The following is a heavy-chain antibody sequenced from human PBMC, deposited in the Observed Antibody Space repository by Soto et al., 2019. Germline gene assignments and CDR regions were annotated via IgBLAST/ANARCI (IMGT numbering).Heavy chain of an antibody. Sequence: PSETLSLTCAVYGGSFSGYYWSWIRQPPGKGLEWIGEINHSGSTNYNPSLKSRVTISVDTSKNHFSLKLSSVTAADTAVYYCARGGVATMIIWGQGTLVTVSS. CDR2: INHSGST. CDR1: GGSFSGYY. J-gene: IGHJ4*02. CDR3: ARGGVATMII. D-gene: IGHD3-22*01. V-gene: IGHV4-34*01.